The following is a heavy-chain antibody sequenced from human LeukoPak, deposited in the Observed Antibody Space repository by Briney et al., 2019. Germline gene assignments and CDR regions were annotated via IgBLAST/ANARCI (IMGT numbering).Heavy chain of an antibody. CDR1: GGSISSSSYY. CDR3: ARGGAVVRPVDY. V-gene: IGHV4-39*07. J-gene: IGHJ4*02. Sequence: SETLSLTCTVSGGSISSSSYYWGWIRQPPGKGLEWIGSIYYSGSTYYNPSLKSRVTISVDTSKNQFSLKLSSVTAADTAVYYCARGGAVVRPVDYWGQGTLVTVSS. CDR2: IYYSGST. D-gene: IGHD6-19*01.